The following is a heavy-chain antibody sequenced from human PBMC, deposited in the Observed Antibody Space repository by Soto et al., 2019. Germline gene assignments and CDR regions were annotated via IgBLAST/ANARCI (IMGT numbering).Heavy chain of an antibody. CDR2: IIPIFGTA. CDR3: ARDGQQLAHYGMDV. J-gene: IGHJ6*02. D-gene: IGHD6-13*01. CDR1: GGTFSSYA. Sequence: ASVKVSCKASGGTFSSYAISWVRQAPGQGLEWMGGIIPIFGTANYAQKFQGRVTITADESTSTAYMELSSLRSEDTAVYYCARDGQQLAHYGMDVWGQGTTVTVSS. V-gene: IGHV1-69*13.